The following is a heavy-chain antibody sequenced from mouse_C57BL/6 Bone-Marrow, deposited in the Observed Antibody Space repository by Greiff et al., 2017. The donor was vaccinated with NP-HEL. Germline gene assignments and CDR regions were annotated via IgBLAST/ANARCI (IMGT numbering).Heavy chain of an antibody. J-gene: IGHJ2*01. CDR1: GYSFTSYY. D-gene: IGHD2-5*01. V-gene: IGHV1-42*01. Sequence: EVQLQQSGPELVKISCKASGYSFTSYYMNWVKQSPEKSLAWIGEINPSTGGTTYNQKFKAKATLTVDKSSRTAYRQLKSRTSEDSAVYYCAVGRSNYVTALFDYWGQGTTLTVSS. CDR3: AVGRSNYVTALFDY. CDR2: INPSTGGT.